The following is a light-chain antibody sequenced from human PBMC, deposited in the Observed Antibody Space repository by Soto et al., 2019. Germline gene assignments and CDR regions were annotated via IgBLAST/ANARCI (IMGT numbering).Light chain of an antibody. CDR3: AQCAISQSE. Sequence: EIVLTQSPGTLSLSPGESATLSCRASQSVSSSYLVWYQQKPGQAPRLLMKVASSRAPATPDRFSVRRSGTHLTLTISRLEPEDRGAYYSAQCAISQSEFGQGTTVNI. J-gene: IGKJ1*01. CDR1: QSVSSSY. V-gene: IGKV3-20*01. CDR2: VAS.